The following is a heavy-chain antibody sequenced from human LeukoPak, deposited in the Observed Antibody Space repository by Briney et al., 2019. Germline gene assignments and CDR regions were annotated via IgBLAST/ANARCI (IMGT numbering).Heavy chain of an antibody. Sequence: PSETLSLTCTVSGGSISSSSYYWGWIRQPPGKGLEWIGSISYSGSTYYNPSLKSRVTISVDTSKNQFSLKLSSVTAADTAVYYCARQVGALDYWGQGTLVTVSS. CDR1: GGSISSSSYY. D-gene: IGHD1-26*01. J-gene: IGHJ4*02. CDR3: ARQVGALDY. V-gene: IGHV4-39*01. CDR2: ISYSGST.